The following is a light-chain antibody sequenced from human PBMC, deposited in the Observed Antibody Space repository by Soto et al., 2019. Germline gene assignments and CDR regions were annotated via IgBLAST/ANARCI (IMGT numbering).Light chain of an antibody. V-gene: IGLV2-14*01. CDR2: DVS. CDR3: SSYTSSSTVV. J-gene: IGLJ2*01. CDR1: SSDVGDYDY. Sequence: QSALTQPASVSGSPGQSITISCTGTSSDVGDYDYVSWYQQHPGQAPKLMIFDVSNRLSGVSNRFSGSKSGNTASLTISGLQAEDEADYYCSSYTSSSTVVFGGGTKVTVL.